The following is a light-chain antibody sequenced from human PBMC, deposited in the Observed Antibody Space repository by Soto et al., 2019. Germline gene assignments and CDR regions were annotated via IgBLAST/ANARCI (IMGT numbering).Light chain of an antibody. CDR2: RNT. V-gene: IGLV1-47*01. CDR1: SSNIGRNY. Sequence: QSGLTQPPSASGTPGQRVTISCSGSSSNIGRNYVCWYQKLPGTAPQLLIYRNTERPSGVPDRFSGSKSGTSASLAISGLRSEDEADYYCAAWDDSLSGHVVFGGGTKLTVL. CDR3: AAWDDSLSGHVV. J-gene: IGLJ2*01.